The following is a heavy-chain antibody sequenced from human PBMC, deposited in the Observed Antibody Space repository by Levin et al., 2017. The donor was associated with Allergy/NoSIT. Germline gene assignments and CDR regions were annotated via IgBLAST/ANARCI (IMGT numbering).Heavy chain of an antibody. CDR2: IIPILGIA. D-gene: IGHD2-2*02. CDR1: GGTFSSYT. CDR3: ARDYDCSSTSCYTENAFDI. V-gene: IGHV1-69*04. Sequence: SVKVSCKASGGTFSSYTISWVRQATGQGLEWMGRIIPILGIANYAQKFQGRVTITADKSTSTAYMELSSLRSEDTAVYYCARDYDCSSTSCYTENAFDIWGQGTMVTVSS. J-gene: IGHJ3*02.